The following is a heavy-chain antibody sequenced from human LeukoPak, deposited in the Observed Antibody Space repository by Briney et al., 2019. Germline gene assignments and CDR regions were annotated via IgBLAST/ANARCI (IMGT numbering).Heavy chain of an antibody. J-gene: IGHJ4*02. V-gene: IGHV3-74*01. D-gene: IGHD6-19*01. CDR2: ITPDGSGT. CDR3: AREAGTGDY. Sequence: GGSLRLSCAASGFSFSSSWIHWVRQAPGKGLVWVSRITPDGSGTDYADSVKGRFTISRDNAKNSLYLQMNSLRAEDTAVYYCAREAGTGDYWGQGTLVTVSS. CDR1: GFSFSSSW.